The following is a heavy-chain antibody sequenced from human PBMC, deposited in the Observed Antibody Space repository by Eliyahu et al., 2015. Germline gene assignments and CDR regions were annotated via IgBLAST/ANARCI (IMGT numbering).Heavy chain of an antibody. D-gene: IGHD3-9*01. V-gene: IGHV4-61*01. Sequence: QVQLQESGPGLVKPSETLSLTCAVXGXSVXRGSHYWNWIRQPPGKGLEWIGYIYYGAVTDYSPSLKSRVTISADVSTNQFSLKLSSVTAADTAVYYCARVDSGGAVDYWGQGTLVTVSS. J-gene: IGHJ4*02. CDR3: ARVDSGGAVDY. CDR1: GXSVXRGSHY. CDR2: IYYGAVT.